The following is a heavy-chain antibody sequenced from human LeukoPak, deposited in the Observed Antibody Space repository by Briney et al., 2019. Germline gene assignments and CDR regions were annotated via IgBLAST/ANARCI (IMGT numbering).Heavy chain of an antibody. Sequence: SETLSLTCTVSGGSISSSYSYWGWIRQPPGKGLEWIGNIYYSGSTYYNPSLKSRVTISVDTSKNQFSLKLSSVTAADTAVYYCARRLGYSSGWYPIDYWGQGTLVTVSS. J-gene: IGHJ4*02. V-gene: IGHV4-39*01. CDR2: IYYSGST. D-gene: IGHD6-19*01. CDR1: GGSISSSYSY. CDR3: ARRLGYSSGWYPIDY.